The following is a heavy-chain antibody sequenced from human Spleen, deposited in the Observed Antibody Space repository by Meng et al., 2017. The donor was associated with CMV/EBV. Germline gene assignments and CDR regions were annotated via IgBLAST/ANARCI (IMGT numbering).Heavy chain of an antibody. V-gene: IGHV1-2*02. J-gene: IGHJ6*02. Sequence: SVKVSCKASGYTFTGYYMHWVRQAPGQGLEWMGWINPNSGGTNYAQKFQGRVTMTRDTSISTAYMELSRLRSDDTAVYYCARDLNWNDSSYYYYGMDVWGQGTTVTVSS. D-gene: IGHD1-1*01. CDR1: GYTFTGYY. CDR2: INPNSGGT. CDR3: ARDLNWNDSSYYYYGMDV.